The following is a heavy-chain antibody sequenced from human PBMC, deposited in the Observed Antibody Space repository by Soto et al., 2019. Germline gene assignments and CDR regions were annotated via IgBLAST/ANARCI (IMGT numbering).Heavy chain of an antibody. CDR1: GFTFTSYA. CDR3: ARDVKGCPPDGVDS. Sequence: QVHLVQSGPEVKKPGASVKVSCKASGFTFTSYAITWVRQAPGQGLEWMGWISAYNGNTNYAHNLRGRVTMTTDTSTSTAYMELGSLTSDDTAVYYCARDVKGCPPDGVDSWGQGTLVIVSS. J-gene: IGHJ4*02. D-gene: IGHD2-2*01. CDR2: ISAYNGNT. V-gene: IGHV1-18*01.